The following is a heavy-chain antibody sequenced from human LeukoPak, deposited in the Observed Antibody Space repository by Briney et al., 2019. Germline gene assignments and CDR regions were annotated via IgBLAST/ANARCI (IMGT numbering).Heavy chain of an antibody. CDR2: IYYSGST. V-gene: IGHV4-39*01. Sequence: SETLSLTCTVSGGSISSSGYYWGWIRQPPGKGLEWIASIYYSGSTYYNPSLKSRVTISVDTSKNQLSLKLSSLTAADTAVYYCARHEYSGSYYGLSWFDPWGQGTLDTVSS. D-gene: IGHD1-26*01. CDR1: GGSISSSGYY. CDR3: ARHEYSGSYYGLSWFDP. J-gene: IGHJ5*02.